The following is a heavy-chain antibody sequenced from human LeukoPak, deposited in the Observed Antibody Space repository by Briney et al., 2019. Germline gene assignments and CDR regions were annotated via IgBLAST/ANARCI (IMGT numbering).Heavy chain of an antibody. CDR1: GGSFSGYY. D-gene: IGHD2-2*01. CDR2: INHSGST. CDR3: ARDAPFLDY. V-gene: IGHV4-34*01. Sequence: SETLSLTCAVYGGSFSGYYWSWIRQPPGKGLEWIGEINHSGSTNYNPSLKSRVTISVDTSKTQFSLKLSSVTAADTAVYYCARDAPFLDYWGQGTLVTVSS. J-gene: IGHJ4*02.